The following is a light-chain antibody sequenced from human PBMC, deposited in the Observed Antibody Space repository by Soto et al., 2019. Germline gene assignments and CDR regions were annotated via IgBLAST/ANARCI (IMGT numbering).Light chain of an antibody. CDR2: DVN. CDR1: SSDIGAYNF. CDR3: TSWTNSTTII. V-gene: IGLV2-14*03. Sequence: QSALTQPASVSGSPGQSITISCTGTSSDIGAYNFVSWYQQHPGKAPKLMLYDVNIRPSGVANRFSGSKSGNTASLTISGLQAGDGADYYCTSWTNSTTIIFGGGTKVTVL. J-gene: IGLJ2*01.